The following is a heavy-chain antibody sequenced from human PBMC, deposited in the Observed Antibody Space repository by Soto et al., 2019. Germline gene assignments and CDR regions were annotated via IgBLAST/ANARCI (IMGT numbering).Heavy chain of an antibody. D-gene: IGHD1-26*01. CDR3: ARGYYSGSNPASFDY. Sequence: QLQLVQSGAEVREPGSSVKVSCKASGGTFSSYTVIWVRQAPGQGLEWMGGITHTLNIAKYAEKFQGRVTITADESTSTVNMHLSRLRSEDTAVYFCARGYYSGSNPASFDYWGQGTLVAVSS. CDR1: GGTFSSYT. CDR2: ITHTLNIA. V-gene: IGHV1-69*01. J-gene: IGHJ4*02.